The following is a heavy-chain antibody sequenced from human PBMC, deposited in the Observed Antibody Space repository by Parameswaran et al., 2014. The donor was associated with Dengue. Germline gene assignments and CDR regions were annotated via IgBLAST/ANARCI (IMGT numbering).Heavy chain of an antibody. V-gene: IGHV1-24*01. CDR2: FDPEDGET. J-gene: IGHJ4*02. CDR1: GYTLTELS. CDR3: ASGYSGYDYVHALAPFDY. Sequence: PGASVKVSCKVSGYTLTELSMHWVRQAPGKGLEWMGGFDPEDGETIYAQKFQGRVTMTEDTSTDTAYMELSSLRSEDTAVYYCASGYSGYDYVHALAPFDYWGQGTLVTVSS. D-gene: IGHD5-12*01.